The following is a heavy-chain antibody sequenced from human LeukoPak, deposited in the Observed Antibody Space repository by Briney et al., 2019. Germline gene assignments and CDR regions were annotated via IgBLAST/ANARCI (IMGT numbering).Heavy chain of an antibody. CDR1: GGSISSGSYY. Sequence: SETLSLTCTVSGGSISSGSYYWSWIRQPAGKGLEWIGRIYTSGSTNYNPSLKSRVTISVDTSKNQFSLKLSSVTAADTAVYYCARQGGSYYYYFDYWGQGTLVTVSS. D-gene: IGHD1-26*01. V-gene: IGHV4-61*02. CDR2: IYTSGST. J-gene: IGHJ4*02. CDR3: ARQGGSYYYYFDY.